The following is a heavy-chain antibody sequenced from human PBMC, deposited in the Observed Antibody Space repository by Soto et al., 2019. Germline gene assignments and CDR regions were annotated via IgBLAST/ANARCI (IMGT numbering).Heavy chain of an antibody. CDR2: IDPSDSYT. Sequence: PGESLKISCKGSGYSFTSYWISWVRQMPGKGLEWMGRIDPSDSYTNYSPSFQGHVTTSADKSISTAYLQWSSLKASDTAMYYCAVDIVATDGVNYGMDVWGQGTTVTVSS. V-gene: IGHV5-10-1*01. J-gene: IGHJ6*02. D-gene: IGHD5-12*01. CDR3: AVDIVATDGVNYGMDV. CDR1: GYSFTSYW.